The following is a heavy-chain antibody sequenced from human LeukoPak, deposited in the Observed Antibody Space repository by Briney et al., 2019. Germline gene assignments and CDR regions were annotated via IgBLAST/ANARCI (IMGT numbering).Heavy chain of an antibody. CDR1: GGSISSYY. CDR3: ARGRRRGVVVPAAIGDWFDP. J-gene: IGHJ5*02. D-gene: IGHD2-2*01. V-gene: IGHV4-59*12. Sequence: SETLSLTCTVSGGSISSYYWSWIRQLPGKGLEWIAYIDYRGSTTYNPSLKSRVTISVDTSKNQFSLKLSSVTVADTAVYYCARGRRRGVVVPAAIGDWFDPWGQGTLVTVSS. CDR2: IDYRGST.